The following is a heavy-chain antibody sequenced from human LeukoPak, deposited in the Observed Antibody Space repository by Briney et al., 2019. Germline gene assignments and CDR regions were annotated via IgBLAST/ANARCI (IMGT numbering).Heavy chain of an antibody. Sequence: PSETLSLTCTVSGGSISTYYWSWIRQSPGKGLEWIGYIYYSGYTNYNPSLKSRVTMSVDTSKNRFSLKLSSVTAADTAVYYCARGANAFDIWGQGTMVTVSS. V-gene: IGHV4-59*12. J-gene: IGHJ3*02. CDR1: GGSISTYY. CDR2: IYYSGYT. CDR3: ARGANAFDI.